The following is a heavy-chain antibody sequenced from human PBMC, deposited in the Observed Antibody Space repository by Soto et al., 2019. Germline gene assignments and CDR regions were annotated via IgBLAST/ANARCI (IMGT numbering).Heavy chain of an antibody. CDR1: GASIRSYH. V-gene: IGHV4-4*07. J-gene: IGHJ5*02. Sequence: PSETLSLTCAVSGASIRSYHWSGIRQPAGKGLEWIGRMQHTGNTNYNPSLKSRVTMSVDTSKNQISLKMTSVTAADTAVYFCAKDVSSRRWFDPWGQGILVTVSS. CDR2: MQHTGNT. CDR3: AKDVSSRRWFDP. D-gene: IGHD3-16*01.